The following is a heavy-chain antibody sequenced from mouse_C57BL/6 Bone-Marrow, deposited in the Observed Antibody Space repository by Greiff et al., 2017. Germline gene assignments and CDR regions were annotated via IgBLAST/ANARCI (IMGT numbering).Heavy chain of an antibody. CDR1: GYTFTSYW. V-gene: IGHV1-7*01. CDR2: INPCSGYT. J-gene: IGHJ2*01. D-gene: IGHD1-1*01. Sequence: QVQLKESGAELAKPGASVKLSCKASGYTFTSYWMHWVNQRPGQGLEWIGYINPCSGYTKYNQKFKGKATLTADKSSCTAYMQLSSLTYEDSAVXYCATYYRSGDWGQGTTLTVSS. CDR3: ATYYRSGD.